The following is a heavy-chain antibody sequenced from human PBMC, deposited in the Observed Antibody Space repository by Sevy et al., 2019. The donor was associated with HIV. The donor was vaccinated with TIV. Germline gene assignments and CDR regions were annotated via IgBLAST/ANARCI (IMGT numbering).Heavy chain of an antibody. CDR1: GFTFSSYA. V-gene: IGHV3-30-3*01. CDR2: ISYDGSNK. CDR3: ARDYDSSGYSXAGXDY. Sequence: GGSLRLSCAASGFTFSSYAMHWVRQAPGKGLEWVAVISYDGSNKYYADSVKGRFTISRDNSKNTLYLQMNSLRAEDTAVYYCARDYDSSGYSXAGXDYWGQGTLVTVSS. D-gene: IGHD3-22*01. J-gene: IGHJ4*02.